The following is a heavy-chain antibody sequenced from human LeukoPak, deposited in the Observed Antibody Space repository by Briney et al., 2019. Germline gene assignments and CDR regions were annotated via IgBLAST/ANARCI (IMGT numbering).Heavy chain of an antibody. CDR3: ARVGLLWFGELYGAFDI. Sequence: GGSLRLSCAASGFTFSSYAMHWVRQAPGKGLEWVAVISYDGSNKYYADSVKGRFTISRDSSKNTLYLQMNSLRAEDTAVYYCARVGLLWFGELYGAFDIWGQGTMVTVSS. J-gene: IGHJ3*02. CDR2: ISYDGSNK. V-gene: IGHV3-30*04. D-gene: IGHD3-10*01. CDR1: GFTFSSYA.